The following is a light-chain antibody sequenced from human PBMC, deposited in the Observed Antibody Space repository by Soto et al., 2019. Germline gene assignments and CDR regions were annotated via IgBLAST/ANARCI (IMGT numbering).Light chain of an antibody. V-gene: IGKV3-15*01. Sequence: EIVMTQSPATLSVSPGERATLSCRASQSVSSNLAWYLQKPGQAPRLLIYGASTRATGIPARFSGSGSVTECTLTISSLQSEDFAVYYCQQYNNWPRTFGQGTKVEIK. CDR2: GAS. CDR1: QSVSSN. J-gene: IGKJ1*01. CDR3: QQYNNWPRT.